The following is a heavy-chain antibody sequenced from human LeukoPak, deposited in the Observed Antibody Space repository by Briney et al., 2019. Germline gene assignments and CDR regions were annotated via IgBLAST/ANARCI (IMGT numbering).Heavy chain of an antibody. CDR1: GGSFSDNF. CDR3: ARRSPNHGWPFDS. D-gene: IGHD6-19*01. CDR2: ISHAGST. J-gene: IGHJ4*02. Sequence: NSSETLSLTCAVYGGSFSDNFWTWIRQPPGKGLEWIGEISHAGSTNYNPSLRHGITMSVDTSKNQFSLKVISVTAADTAMYYCARRSPNHGWPFDSWGQGTRVTVSS. V-gene: IGHV4-34*01.